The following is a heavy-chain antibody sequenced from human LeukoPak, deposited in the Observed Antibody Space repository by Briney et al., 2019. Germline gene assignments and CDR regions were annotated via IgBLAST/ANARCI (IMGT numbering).Heavy chain of an antibody. V-gene: IGHV4-39*07. CDR2: IYYSGST. CDR3: ARGPFFDY. CDR1: GGSISSSSYY. J-gene: IGHJ4*01. Sequence: SETLSLTCTVSGGSISSSSYYWGWIRQPPGKGLEWIGSIYYSGSTYYNPSLKSRVTISVDTSKNQFSLKLSSVTAADTAVYYCARGPFFDYWGQEPWSPSPQ.